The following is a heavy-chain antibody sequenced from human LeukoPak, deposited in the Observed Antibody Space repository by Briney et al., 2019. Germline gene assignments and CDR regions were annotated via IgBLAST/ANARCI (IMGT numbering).Heavy chain of an antibody. CDR1: GYTFTSYD. V-gene: IGHV1-8*03. CDR2: MNPNSGNT. Sequence: ASVKVSCKASGYTFTSYDINWVRQATGQGLEWMGWMNPNSGNTGYAQKFQGRVTITRNTSISTAYMELSSLRSEDTAVYYCARGYSSGWYLDYYYYYMDVWGKGTTVTISS. CDR3: ARGYSSGWYLDYYYYYMDV. D-gene: IGHD6-19*01. J-gene: IGHJ6*03.